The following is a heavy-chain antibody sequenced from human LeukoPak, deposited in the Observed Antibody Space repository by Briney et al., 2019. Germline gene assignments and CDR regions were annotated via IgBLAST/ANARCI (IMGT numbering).Heavy chain of an antibody. CDR2: IYYSGST. J-gene: IGHJ4*02. V-gene: IGHV4-59*08. Sequence: SETLSLTCTVSGGSISTYYWSWIRQPPGKGLEWIGYIYYSGSTNYNPSLKSRVTISVDTSKNQFSLKLSSVTAADTAVYYCARGGGYKQQLPLVLFDYWGQGTLVTVSS. D-gene: IGHD6-13*01. CDR3: ARGGGYKQQLPLVLFDY. CDR1: GGSISTYY.